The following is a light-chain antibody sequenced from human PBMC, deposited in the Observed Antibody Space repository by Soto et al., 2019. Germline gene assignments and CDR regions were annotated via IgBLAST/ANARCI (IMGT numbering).Light chain of an antibody. CDR2: SAY. J-gene: IGLJ2*01. CDR3: AAWDGSLNAIL. CDR1: SSNIGSNV. V-gene: IGLV1-44*01. Sequence: QSVLSQPPSASGTPGQRVTISCSGRSSNIGSNVVNWYQQFPGTAPKLLIYSAYQRPSGVPDRFSGSRSGTSASLAISGLQSEDEADYYCAAWDGSLNAILFGGGTKLTVL.